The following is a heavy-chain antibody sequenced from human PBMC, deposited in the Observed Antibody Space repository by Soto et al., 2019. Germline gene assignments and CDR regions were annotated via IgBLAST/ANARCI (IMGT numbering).Heavy chain of an antibody. CDR1: GGSFRGYY. V-gene: IGHV4-34*01. CDR2: INHSGSS. J-gene: IGHJ3*02. Sequence: QVQLQQWGAGLLKPSETLSLTCAVYGGSFRGYYWSWIRQPPGKGLEWIGEINHSGSSNYNPSLKSRVTISVDTSKNQFSLKLSSVTAADTAVYYCARVRNIVVVTAIPRHAFDIWGQGTMVTVSS. CDR3: ARVRNIVVVTAIPRHAFDI. D-gene: IGHD2-21*02.